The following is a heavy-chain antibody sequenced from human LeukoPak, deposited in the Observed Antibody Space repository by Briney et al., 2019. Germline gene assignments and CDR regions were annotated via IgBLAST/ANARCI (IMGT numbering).Heavy chain of an antibody. D-gene: IGHD6-13*01. V-gene: IGHV4-34*01. Sequence: PSETLSLTCAVYGGSFSGYYWSWIRQPPGKGLEWIGGINHSGSTNYNPSLKSRVTISVDTSKNQFSLKLSSVTAADTAVYYCARAIAAAGTENWFDPWGQGTLVTVSS. CDR2: INHSGST. CDR1: GGSFSGYY. J-gene: IGHJ5*02. CDR3: ARAIAAAGTENWFDP.